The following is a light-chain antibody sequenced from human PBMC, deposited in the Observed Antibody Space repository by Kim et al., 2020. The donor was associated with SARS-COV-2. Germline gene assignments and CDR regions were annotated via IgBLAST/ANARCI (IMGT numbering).Light chain of an antibody. V-gene: IGLV2-8*01. Sequence: QSALTQPPSASGSPGQSVTISCTGTSSDVGGYNYVSWYQHHPGKAPKLMISEVSKRPSGVPDRFSGSKSGNTASLTVSGLQAEDEADYYCSSYAGSKVVFGGGTKLTVL. CDR3: SSYAGSKVV. J-gene: IGLJ3*02. CDR1: SSDVGGYNY. CDR2: EVS.